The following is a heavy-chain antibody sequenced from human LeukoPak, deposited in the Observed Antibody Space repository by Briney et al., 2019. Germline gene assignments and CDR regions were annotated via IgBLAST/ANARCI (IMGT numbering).Heavy chain of an antibody. CDR3: ARGLPGIAVAGPSLQYNWFDP. CDR1: GGTFSSYA. Sequence: SVKVSCKASGGTFSSYAISWVRQAPGQGLEWMGGIIPIFGTANYAQKFQGRVTITADKSTSTAYMELRSLRSDDTAVYYCARGLPGIAVAGPSLQYNWFDPWGQGTLVTVSS. V-gene: IGHV1-69*06. CDR2: IIPIFGTA. J-gene: IGHJ5*02. D-gene: IGHD6-19*01.